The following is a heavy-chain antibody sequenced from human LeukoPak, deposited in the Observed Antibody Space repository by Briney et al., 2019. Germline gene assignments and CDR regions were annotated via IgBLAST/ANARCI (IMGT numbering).Heavy chain of an antibody. CDR1: GGSFSSYY. Sequence: TSETLSLTCAVYGGSFSSYYWSWIRQPPGKGLEWIGEINHSGSTNYNPSLKSRVTISVDTSKNQFSLKLSSVTAADTAVYYCARWTPRIPKGYYYYYMDAWGKGTTVTVSS. CDR2: INHSGST. V-gene: IGHV4-34*01. CDR3: ARWTPRIPKGYYYYYMDA. D-gene: IGHD1-14*01. J-gene: IGHJ6*03.